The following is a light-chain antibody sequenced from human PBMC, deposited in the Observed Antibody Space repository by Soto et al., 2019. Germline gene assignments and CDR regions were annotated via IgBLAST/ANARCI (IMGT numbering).Light chain of an antibody. J-gene: IGKJ2*01. Sequence: ETVMTQSPATLSVSPGERATLSCRASQSVNSKLAWYQQKPGQPPRLLIYGASTRATGIPVRFSGSGSGTEFTLTISSLQSEDFAVYYCQQYDNWPPVTFGQGTKLEIK. V-gene: IGKV3-15*01. CDR1: QSVNSK. CDR2: GAS. CDR3: QQYDNWPPVT.